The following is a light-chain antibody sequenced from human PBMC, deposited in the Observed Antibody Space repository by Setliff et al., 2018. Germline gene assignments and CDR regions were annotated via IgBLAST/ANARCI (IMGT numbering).Light chain of an antibody. Sequence: QSALAQPPSASGSPGQSVTISCTGTSSDVGGYNFVAWYQQHPGKAPKLMIYEVSKRPSGVPDRFSGSKSGNTASLTVSGLQAEDEADYYCSSYAGNYIYVFGTGTRSPP. V-gene: IGLV2-8*01. CDR3: SSYAGNYIYV. CDR1: SSDVGGYNF. J-gene: IGLJ1*01. CDR2: EVS.